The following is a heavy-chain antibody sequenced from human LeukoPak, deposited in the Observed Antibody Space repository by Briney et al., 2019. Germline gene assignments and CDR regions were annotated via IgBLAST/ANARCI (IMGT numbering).Heavy chain of an antibody. CDR3: ARDVGSSWYYFDY. CDR1: GGSISSGGYY. J-gene: IGHJ4*02. Sequence: SQTLSLTCTVSGGSISSGGYYWSWIRQHPGKGLEWIGYIYYSGSTYYNPSLKSRVTISVDTSKNQFSLKLSSVTAADTAVYYCARDVGSSWYYFDYWSQGTLVTVSS. CDR2: IYYSGST. D-gene: IGHD6-13*01. V-gene: IGHV4-31*03.